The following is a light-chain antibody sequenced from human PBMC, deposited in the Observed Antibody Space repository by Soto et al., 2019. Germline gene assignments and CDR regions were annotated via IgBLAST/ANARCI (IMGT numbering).Light chain of an antibody. CDR2: ISS. CDR1: QSISGY. CDR3: QLGYSNPIT. V-gene: IGKV1-39*01. Sequence: IQLTQSPSSLSASIGDRVTITCRASQSISGYLNWYQQKPGKAPKPLIYISSNLQSGVPSRFSGSGSGTDFTLTITSLQPEDFATYYCQLGYSNPITFGQGTRPEIK. J-gene: IGKJ5*01.